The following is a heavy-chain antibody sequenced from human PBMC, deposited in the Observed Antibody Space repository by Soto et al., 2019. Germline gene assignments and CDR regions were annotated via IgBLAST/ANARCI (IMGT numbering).Heavy chain of an antibody. CDR1: GGSISSGDYY. J-gene: IGHJ4*02. V-gene: IGHV4-30-4*01. D-gene: IGHD6-6*01. CDR2: IYYSGST. Sequence: SETLSLTCTVSGGSISSGDYYWSWIRQPPGKGLEWIGYIYYSGSTYYNPSLKSRVTISVDTSKNQFSLKLSSVTAADTAVYYCARTVVSSSEFCDCWGQGTLVTVSS. CDR3: ARTVVSSSEFCDC.